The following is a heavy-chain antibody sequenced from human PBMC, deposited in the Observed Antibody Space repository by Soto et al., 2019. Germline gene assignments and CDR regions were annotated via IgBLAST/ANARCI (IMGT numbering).Heavy chain of an antibody. CDR2: INHSGST. V-gene: IGHV4-34*01. Sequence: QVQLQQWGAGLLKPSETLSLTCAVYGGSFSGYYWSWIRQPPGKGLEWIGEINHSGSTNYNPSLKSRVTISVDTSKNQCSLKLSSVTAADTAVYYCARVSRIMITFGGIYYFDYWGQGTLVTVSS. J-gene: IGHJ4*02. CDR1: GGSFSGYY. CDR3: ARVSRIMITFGGIYYFDY. D-gene: IGHD3-16*01.